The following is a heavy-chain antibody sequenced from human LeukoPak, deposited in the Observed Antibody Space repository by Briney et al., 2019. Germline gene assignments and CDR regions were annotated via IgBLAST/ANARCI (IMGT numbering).Heavy chain of an antibody. J-gene: IGHJ4*02. CDR1: GFTFSSYV. D-gene: IGHD3-10*01. CDR3: AKDLMVRGLGYYFDY. CDR2: IWYDGSNK. V-gene: IGHV3-33*06. Sequence: GGSLRLSCAASGFTFSSYVMFWVRQAPGRGLEPVAIIWYDGSNKYYADSVQGRFTVPRDNSKNTVYLEMNSLRAGDTAIYYCAKDLMVRGLGYYFDYWGQGTVVTVS.